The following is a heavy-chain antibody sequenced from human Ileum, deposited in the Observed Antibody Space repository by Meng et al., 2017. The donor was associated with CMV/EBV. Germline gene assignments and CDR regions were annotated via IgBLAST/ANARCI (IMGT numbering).Heavy chain of an antibody. CDR3: VRLTGNSWLDY. J-gene: IGHJ4*02. CDR2: TYYRSKWFN. CDR1: GDSVSSTTVT. Sequence: QVQLQQPGPGLVNTSQTLLLTCAISGDSVSSTTVTWNWIRQSPSRGLEWLGRTYYRSKWFNDYALSVRGRITINPDISKNQLSLQLNSVTPEDTAVYYCVRLTGNSWLDYWGRGTLVTVSS. D-gene: IGHD6-13*01. V-gene: IGHV6-1*01.